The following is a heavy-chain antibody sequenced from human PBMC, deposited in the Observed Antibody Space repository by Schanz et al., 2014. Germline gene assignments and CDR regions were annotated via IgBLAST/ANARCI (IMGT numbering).Heavy chain of an antibody. J-gene: IGHJ5*02. D-gene: IGHD3-10*01. CDR1: GGSISSSSYF. CDR2: IYNSGST. V-gene: IGHV4-39*01. CDR3: GRHPHYYGSGSGFDP. Sequence: QLQLQESGPGLVKPSETLSLTCTVSGGSISSSSYFWGWIRQPPGKGLEWIGSIYNSGSTYYNPSLKSRVTIPVDPPKNQFSLKLGSVTAADTAVYYCGRHPHYYGSGSGFDPWGQGTLVTVSS.